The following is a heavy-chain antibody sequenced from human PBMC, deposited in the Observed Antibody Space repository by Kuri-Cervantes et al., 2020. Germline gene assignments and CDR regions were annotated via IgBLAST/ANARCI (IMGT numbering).Heavy chain of an antibody. CDR3: ARSWDYDAALDY. J-gene: IGHJ4*02. Sequence: AAVNVSCKTSGYTYTGYYMHWLRPAPGQGLEWMGWINPNSGGTNYAQKFQGRVTMTRDTSISKAYMELSRLRSDDTAVYYCARSWDYDAALDYWGQGTLVTVSS. CDR2: INPNSGGT. CDR1: GYTYTGYY. V-gene: IGHV1-2*02. D-gene: IGHD1-7*01.